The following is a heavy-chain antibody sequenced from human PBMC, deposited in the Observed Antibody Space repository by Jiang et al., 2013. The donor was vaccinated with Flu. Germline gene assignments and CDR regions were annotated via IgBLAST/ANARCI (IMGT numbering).Heavy chain of an antibody. V-gene: IGHV1-69*04. CDR3: ARDRSARGSYSDY. J-gene: IGHJ4*02. CDR2: IIPILGIA. Sequence: SGAEVKKPGSSVKVSCKASGGTFSSYTISWVRQAPGQGLEWMGRIIPILGIANYAQKFQGRVTITADKSTSTAYMELSSLRSEDTAVYYCARDRSARGSYSDYWGQGTLVTVSS. CDR1: GGTFSSYT. D-gene: IGHD1-26*01.